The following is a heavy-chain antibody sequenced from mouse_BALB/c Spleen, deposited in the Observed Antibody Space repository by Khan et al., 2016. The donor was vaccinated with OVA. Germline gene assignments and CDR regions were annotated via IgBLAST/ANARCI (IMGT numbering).Heavy chain of an antibody. Sequence: QVQLKESGAELAKPGASVKMSCTASGYTFTSYWTHWIKQRSGQGLEWIGYINPTSGYTDYNQKFKDKATLTADKSSSTAYMQLSSLTSDDSAVYYCARDRIDYWGQGTALTVSS. CDR2: INPTSGYT. J-gene: IGHJ2*01. CDR3: ARDRIDY. CDR1: GYTFTSYW. V-gene: IGHV1-7*01.